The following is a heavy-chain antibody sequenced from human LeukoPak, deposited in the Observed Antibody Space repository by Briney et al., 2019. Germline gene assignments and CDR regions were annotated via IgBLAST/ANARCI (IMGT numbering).Heavy chain of an antibody. J-gene: IGHJ6*03. V-gene: IGHV1-18*01. Sequence: ASVKVSCKASGYTFTNYGVSWVRQAPGQGLEWMGWISGYNGYTNYAQKFQFRVTMTTDTSTSTAYMELSSLRSEDTAVYYCARDAIAARLRDYYYYYYMDVWGKGTTVTVSS. D-gene: IGHD6-6*01. CDR1: GYTFTNYG. CDR3: ARDAIAARLRDYYYYYYMDV. CDR2: ISGYNGYT.